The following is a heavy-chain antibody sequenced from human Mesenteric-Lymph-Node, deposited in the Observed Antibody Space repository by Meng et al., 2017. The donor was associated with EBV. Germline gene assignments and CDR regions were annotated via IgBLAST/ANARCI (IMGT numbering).Heavy chain of an antibody. CDR3: ARVGEADSGDYPNEDS. V-gene: IGHV4-34*01. CDR2: INHSGNT. J-gene: IGHJ4*02. D-gene: IGHD4-17*01. CDR1: GGSFSTFY. Sequence: QVQLQQWGGGGLRPSAPRSLTCAAYGGSFSTFYWSWIRQPPGKGLEWIGEINHSGNTNYNPSLKSRVTISVDTSKNQFSLRLTSVTAADTAVYYCARVGEADSGDYPNEDSWGQGTLVTVSS.